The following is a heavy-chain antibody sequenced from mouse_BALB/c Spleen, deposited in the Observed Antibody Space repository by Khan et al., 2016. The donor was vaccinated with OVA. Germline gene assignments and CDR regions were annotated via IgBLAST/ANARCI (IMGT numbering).Heavy chain of an antibody. CDR1: GYSITSGYA. CDR3: ARGNYYGYYFDY. J-gene: IGHJ2*01. CDR2: ISYSGGT. V-gene: IGHV3-2*02. D-gene: IGHD1-1*01. Sequence: EVQLQESGPGLVKPSQSLSLTCTVTGYSITSGYAWNWIRQFPGNKLEWMGYISYSGGTSYNPSLKSRISITRDTSNNQFFLQLNSVTTEDTATYYCARGNYYGYYFDYWGQGTTLTVSS.